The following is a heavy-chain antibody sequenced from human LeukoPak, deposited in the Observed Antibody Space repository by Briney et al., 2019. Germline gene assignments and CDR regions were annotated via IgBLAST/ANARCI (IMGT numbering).Heavy chain of an antibody. CDR2: ISAYNGDI. D-gene: IGHD3-22*01. Sequence: ASVKVSCKAAGYTFNYYAITWVRQAPGQGLEGMGWISAYNGDIKYTQKLQGRVTMTTDTSTSTVYMELRSMTSDDTAVYYCAREPYSSGFYYYLDYWGQGTLVTVSS. J-gene: IGHJ4*02. V-gene: IGHV1-18*01. CDR1: GYTFNYYA. CDR3: AREPYSSGFYYYLDY.